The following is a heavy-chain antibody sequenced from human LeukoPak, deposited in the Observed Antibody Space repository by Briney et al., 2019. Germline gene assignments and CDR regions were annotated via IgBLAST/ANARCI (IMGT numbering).Heavy chain of an antibody. CDR3: AREPGIAAAGTEYYFDY. CDR1: GFTFSSYA. J-gene: IGHJ4*02. Sequence: GRSLRLSCAASGFTFSSYAMHWVRQAPGKGLEWVAVISYDGSNKYYADSVKGRFTISRDNSKNTLYLQMNNLRAEDTAVYYCAREPGIAAAGTEYYFDYWGQGTLVTVSS. D-gene: IGHD6-13*01. V-gene: IGHV3-30*04. CDR2: ISYDGSNK.